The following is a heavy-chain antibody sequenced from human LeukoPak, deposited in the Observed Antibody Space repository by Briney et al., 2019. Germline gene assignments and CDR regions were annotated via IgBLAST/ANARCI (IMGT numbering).Heavy chain of an antibody. D-gene: IGHD1-26*01. CDR1: GFTFSSYA. CDR3: ARRPSGSYDRDAFDI. J-gene: IGHJ3*02. Sequence: GGSLRLSCAASGFTFSSYAMSWIRQAPGKGLEWVSYISSSGSTIYYADSVKGRFTISRDNAKNTLYLQMNSLRAEDTAVYYCARRPSGSYDRDAFDIWGQGTMVTVSS. V-gene: IGHV3-48*04. CDR2: ISSSGSTI.